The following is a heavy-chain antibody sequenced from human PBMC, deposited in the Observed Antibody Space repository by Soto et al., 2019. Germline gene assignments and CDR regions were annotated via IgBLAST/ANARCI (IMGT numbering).Heavy chain of an antibody. D-gene: IGHD3-3*01. CDR3: AREVYYDCWSGINSYPYYFDD. CDR1: GFTFSRHT. V-gene: IGHV3-30-3*01. CDR2: ISDDGSNT. J-gene: IGHJ4*02. Sequence: QVQLVESGGGVVQPGRSLRLSCAASGFTFSRHTMHWVRQAPCKGLEWVAAISDDGSNTYYADSVKGRITISRDNSKNPLYLHKISQSSEHTAGHHCAREVYYDCWSGINSYPYYFDDWGQGTLVTISS.